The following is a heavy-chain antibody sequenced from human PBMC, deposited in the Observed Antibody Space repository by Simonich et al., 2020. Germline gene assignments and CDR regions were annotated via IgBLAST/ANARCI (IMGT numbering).Heavy chain of an antibody. Sequence: QVQLQQWGAGLLKPSETLSLTCAVYGGSFSGYYWSWIRQPPGKGLEWIGEINHSGSNKYNPSLKSRVTISVDTSKNQVSLKLSSVTAADTAVYYCARGKGWKNAFDIWGQGTMVTVSS. CDR2: INHSGSN. CDR1: GGSFSGYY. CDR3: ARGKGWKNAFDI. V-gene: IGHV4-34*01. D-gene: IGHD1-1*01. J-gene: IGHJ3*02.